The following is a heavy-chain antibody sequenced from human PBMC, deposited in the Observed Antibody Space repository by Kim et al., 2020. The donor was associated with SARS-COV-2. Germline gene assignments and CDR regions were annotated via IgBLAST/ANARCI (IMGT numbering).Heavy chain of an antibody. J-gene: IGHJ6*02. V-gene: IGHV3-21*01. D-gene: IGHD2-15*01. CDR1: GFTFSSYS. CDR2: ISSSSSYI. Sequence: GGSLRLSCAASGFTFSSYSMNWVRQAPGKGLEWVSPISSSSSYIYYADSVKGRFTISRDNAKNSLYLQMNSLRAEDTAVYYCARDKDGPGGYGMDVWGQGTTVTVSS. CDR3: ARDKDGPGGYGMDV.